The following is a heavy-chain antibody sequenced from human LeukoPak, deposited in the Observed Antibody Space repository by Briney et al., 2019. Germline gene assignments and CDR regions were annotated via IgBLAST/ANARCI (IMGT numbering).Heavy chain of an antibody. J-gene: IGHJ4*02. CDR2: INAGNGNT. V-gene: IGHV1-3*01. CDR1: GYTFTSYS. Sequence: GASVKVSCKASGYTFTSYSMHWVRQAPGQRLEWMGWINAGNGNTKCSQKFQGRVTITRDTSASTAYMELSSLRSEDTAVYYCARLQEEAFGYWGQGTLVTVSS. CDR3: ARLQEEAFGY.